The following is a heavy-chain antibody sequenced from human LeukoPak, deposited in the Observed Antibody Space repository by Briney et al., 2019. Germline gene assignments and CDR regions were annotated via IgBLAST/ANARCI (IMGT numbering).Heavy chain of an antibody. CDR3: AREASSSGWLWSFFGH. CDR2: ISPNNGDT. V-gene: IGHV1-18*01. Sequence: ASVQVSCNASGYTFTSYGISWVRPAPLQGLGWMGWISPNNGDTNYAQKLQGRVTMTTDTSTTTAYMELRSLRSDNTAVYYCAREASSSGWLWSFFGHWGQRTPVTVSP. CDR1: GYTFTSYG. J-gene: IGHJ4*02. D-gene: IGHD6-19*01.